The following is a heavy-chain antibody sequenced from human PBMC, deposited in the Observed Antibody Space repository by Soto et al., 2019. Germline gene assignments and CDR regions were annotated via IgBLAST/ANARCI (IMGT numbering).Heavy chain of an antibody. Sequence: QVQLQESGPGLVKPSQTLSLTCTVSGGSISTNGYYWSWIRHHPGKGLERIGYIYYTGSTYTNPSPTSRVTITVYTTKNQFCLRLTSVPAADLAISYCARDLGGAVPPCPWAWFDRWGRGILVTVSS. J-gene: IGHJ5*02. D-gene: IGHD3-16*01. CDR3: ARDLGGAVPPCPWAWFDR. CDR2: IYYTGST. V-gene: IGHV4-31*03. CDR1: GGSISTNGYY.